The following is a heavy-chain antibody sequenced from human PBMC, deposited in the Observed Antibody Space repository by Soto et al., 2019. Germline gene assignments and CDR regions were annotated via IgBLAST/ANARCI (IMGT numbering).Heavy chain of an antibody. CDR2: ITSSGSYV. D-gene: IGHD3-3*02. J-gene: IGHJ6*02. V-gene: IGHV3-21*01. CDR3: VKDEGIEAMDV. Sequence: XVSLSLSCVTSGFTFSRNTMNWVRQAPGKGLEWVASITSSGSYVYYADSVKGRFSASRDNAKNSLSLQMDSLRPDDTAIYFCVKDEGIEAMDVWGQGTTVTVSS. CDR1: GFTFSRNT.